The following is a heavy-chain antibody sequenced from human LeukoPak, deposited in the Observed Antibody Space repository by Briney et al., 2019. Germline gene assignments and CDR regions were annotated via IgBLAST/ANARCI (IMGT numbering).Heavy chain of an antibody. CDR2: IYTGVST. J-gene: IGHJ4*02. CDR3: ARDSSGWYYFDY. D-gene: IGHD6-19*01. V-gene: IGHV3-66*01. CDR1: GFTVSTNY. Sequence: GGSLRLSCAASGFTVSTNYITWVRQAPGKGLEWVSVIYTGVSTYYADSVKGRFTISRDNSKNTLYLQMTSLRAEDTAVYYCARDSSGWYYFDYWGQGTLVTVSS.